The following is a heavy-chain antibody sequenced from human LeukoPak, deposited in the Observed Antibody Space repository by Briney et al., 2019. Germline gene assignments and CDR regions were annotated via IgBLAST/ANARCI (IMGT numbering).Heavy chain of an antibody. CDR1: GFTFNNYA. CDR3: ARDPHGSNWNDEDFDY. CDR2: VSGSGAIA. D-gene: IGHD1-20*01. Sequence: PGGSLRLSCAASGFTFNNYAMSWVRQAPGKGLEWVSTVSGSGAIAYYTDSDKGRFTISRDNSKNTLYLQMSSLTAKDTAVYYCARDPHGSNWNDEDFDYWGQGTLVTVSS. V-gene: IGHV3-23*01. J-gene: IGHJ4*02.